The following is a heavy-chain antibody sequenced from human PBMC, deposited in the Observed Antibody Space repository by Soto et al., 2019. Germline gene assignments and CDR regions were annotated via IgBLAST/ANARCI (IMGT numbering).Heavy chain of an antibody. CDR1: GGTFSSYA. Sequence: QVKLVQSGAEAKKPGSSVKVSCKTPGGTFSSYAISWVRQAHGQGLEWMGGTVPLFRTTNYAQKFQGRVTITAATSTYTVSMGLRGLRSADTVVYYCARGGYSSTWSMILDSTVQDVWGHGMIVTVSS. CDR3: ARGGYSSTWSMILDSTVQDV. D-gene: IGHD6-13*01. V-gene: IGHV1-69*06. J-gene: IGHJ6*02. CDR2: TVPLFRTT.